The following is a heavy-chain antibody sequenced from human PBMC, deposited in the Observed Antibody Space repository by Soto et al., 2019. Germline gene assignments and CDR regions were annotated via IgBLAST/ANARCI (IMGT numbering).Heavy chain of an antibody. V-gene: IGHV3-23*01. D-gene: IGHD6-19*01. Sequence: EVQLLESGGGLVQPGESLRRSCATSRFTFSTNAMSWVRQAPGEGLEWVSGTGGTGTSTYNADSVKARFTISRANSKNTLYLQMNRLRADDTAVYYCAKGKSSSGWLLAFWGQGSMVTVSS. CDR1: RFTFSTNA. J-gene: IGHJ4*02. CDR3: AKGKSSSGWLLAF. CDR2: TGGTGTST.